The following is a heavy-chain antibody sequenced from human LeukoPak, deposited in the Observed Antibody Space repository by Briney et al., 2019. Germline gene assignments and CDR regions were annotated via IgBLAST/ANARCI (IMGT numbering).Heavy chain of an antibody. CDR1: GFTFSRHW. V-gene: IGHV3-7*01. J-gene: IGHJ6*02. Sequence: PGGSLRLSCAVSGFTFSRHWMSWVRQAPGKGLEWLANIKQDGSEKYYVDSVEGRFTISRDNAKNSLYLQMNSLRAEDTAVYYCARSYYGSGTSYGMVVWGQGTTVTVSS. CDR2: IKQDGSEK. D-gene: IGHD3-10*01. CDR3: ARSYYGSGTSYGMVV.